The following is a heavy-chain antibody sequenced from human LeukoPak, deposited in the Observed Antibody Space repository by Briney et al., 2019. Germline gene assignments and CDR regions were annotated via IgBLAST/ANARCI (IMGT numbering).Heavy chain of an antibody. V-gene: IGHV1-18*01. CDR3: AREGGVVPAAADY. Sequence: ASVKVSCKASGYTFPNYGISWVRQAPGQGLKWMGWVSAYNGNTNYTHKLQGRVTMTTDTSTSTAYMDLRSLRSDDTAVYYCAREGGVVPAAADYWGQGTLVTVSS. J-gene: IGHJ4*02. CDR1: GYTFPNYG. D-gene: IGHD2-2*01. CDR2: VSAYNGNT.